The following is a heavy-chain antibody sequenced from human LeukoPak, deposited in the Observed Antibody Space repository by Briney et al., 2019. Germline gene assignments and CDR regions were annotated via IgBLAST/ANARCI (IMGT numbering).Heavy chain of an antibody. D-gene: IGHD6-13*01. CDR3: ARYRSSPNFDY. J-gene: IGHJ4*02. Sequence: GGSLRLSCAASGFTLSPYTMNWVRQAPGKGLEWVSSISSSSSYIYYADAMKGRFTISRDNANNSLYLQMNSLRAEDTAVYFCARYRSSPNFDYWGQGTLVTVSS. CDR2: ISSSSSYI. CDR1: GFTLSPYT. V-gene: IGHV3-21*06.